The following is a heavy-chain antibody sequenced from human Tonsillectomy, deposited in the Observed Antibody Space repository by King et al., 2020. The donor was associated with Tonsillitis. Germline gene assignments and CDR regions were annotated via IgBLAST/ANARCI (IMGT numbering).Heavy chain of an antibody. CDR2: IAYDGAYK. Sequence: VQLVESGGGVVQPGRSLRLSCAASGFTFSSYAMHWVRQAPGKGLEWVAVIAYDGAYKYYADSVKGRFTISRDNSKNTLYVQMNSLRPEETVVYYCVGGGDTGWGKPLEYWGQGTRVTVSS. CDR3: VGGGDTGWGKPLEY. V-gene: IGHV3-30*04. CDR1: GFTFSSYA. D-gene: IGHD3-16*01. J-gene: IGHJ4*02.